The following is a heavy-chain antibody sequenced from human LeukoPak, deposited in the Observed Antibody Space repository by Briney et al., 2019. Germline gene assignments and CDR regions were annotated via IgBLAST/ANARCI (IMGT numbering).Heavy chain of an antibody. CDR3: ARVGFHPAKTGYYYMDV. CDR2: IYYSGST. V-gene: IGHV4-59*01. Sequence: SETLSLTCTVSGGSISSYYWSWIRQPPGKGLEWIGYIYYSGSTNYNPSLKSRVTISVDTSKNQFSLKLSSVTAAGTAVYYCARVGFHPAKTGYYYMDVWGKGTTVTVSS. J-gene: IGHJ6*03. CDR1: GGSISSYY.